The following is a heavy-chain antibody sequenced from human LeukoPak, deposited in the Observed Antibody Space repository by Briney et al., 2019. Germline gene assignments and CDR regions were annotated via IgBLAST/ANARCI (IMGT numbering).Heavy chain of an antibody. Sequence: SVKVSCKASGGTLSSYAISWVRQAPGQGLEWMGGIIPIFGTAKYAQKFQGRVTITADESTSTAYMELSSLRSEDTAVYYCARAGIAAAGTGYYYYYMDVWGKGTTVTVSS. J-gene: IGHJ6*03. CDR1: GGTLSSYA. V-gene: IGHV1-69*13. CDR3: ARAGIAAAGTGYYYYYMDV. D-gene: IGHD6-13*01. CDR2: IIPIFGTA.